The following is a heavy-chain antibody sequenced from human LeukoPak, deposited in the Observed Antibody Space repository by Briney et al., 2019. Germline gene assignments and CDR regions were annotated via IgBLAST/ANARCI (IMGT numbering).Heavy chain of an antibody. CDR2: ISGSGGST. V-gene: IGHV3-23*01. D-gene: IGHD6-6*01. CDR1: GFTFSSYA. Sequence: GGSLRLSCAASGFTFSSYAMSWVRQAPGKGLEWVSAISGSGGSTYYADSVKGRFTISRDNSKSTLYLQMNSLRAEDTAVYYCAKAFEYSSSSGIDYWGQGTLVTVSS. CDR3: AKAFEYSSSSGIDY. J-gene: IGHJ4*02.